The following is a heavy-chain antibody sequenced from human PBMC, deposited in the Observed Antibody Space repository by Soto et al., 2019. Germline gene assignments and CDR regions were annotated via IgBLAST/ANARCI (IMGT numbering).Heavy chain of an antibody. CDR3: AREAQDYYFDY. CDR2: VAYSGTT. D-gene: IGHD6-6*01. CDR1: PGSISSSY. Sequence: QEQXXXSGPGLVKPXXXXXLSXTXXPGSISSSYWSWIRQPPGKGLEWIGHVAYSGTTKYNPSLKGRGSISVSSSKRQFSLRLSSVTAADTAVYYCAREAQDYYFDYWGQGILVTVSS. V-gene: IGHV4-59*01. J-gene: IGHJ4*02.